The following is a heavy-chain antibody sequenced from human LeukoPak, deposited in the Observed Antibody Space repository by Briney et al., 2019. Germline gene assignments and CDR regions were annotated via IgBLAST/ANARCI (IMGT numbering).Heavy chain of an antibody. D-gene: IGHD3-22*01. CDR2: FDPEDGET. CDR3: ARDTPSSGHLS. J-gene: IGHJ4*02. Sequence: GASVKVSCKVSGYTLTELSMHWVRQAPGKGLEWMGGFDPEDGETIYAQKLQGRVTMTTDTSTSTAYMELSSLRSEDTAVYYCARDTPSSGHLSWGQGTLVTVSS. V-gene: IGHV1-24*01. CDR1: GYTLTELS.